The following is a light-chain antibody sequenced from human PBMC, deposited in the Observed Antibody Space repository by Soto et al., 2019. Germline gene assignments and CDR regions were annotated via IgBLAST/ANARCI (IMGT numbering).Light chain of an antibody. CDR2: EVS. CDR3: SSDAGRSYF. V-gene: IGLV2-8*01. CDR1: SSDVGGYNY. J-gene: IGLJ1*01. Sequence: QSALTQPPSASGSPGQSVTISCTGTSSDVGGYNYVSWYQQHPGKAPKLMIYEVSKRPSGVPDRFSGSKSGNTASLTVSGLQAEDEAYYYCSSDAGRSYFFGTGTKVTVL.